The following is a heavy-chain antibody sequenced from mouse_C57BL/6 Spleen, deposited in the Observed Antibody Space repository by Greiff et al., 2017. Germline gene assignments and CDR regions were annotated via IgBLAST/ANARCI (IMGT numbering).Heavy chain of an antibody. D-gene: IGHD6-1*01. J-gene: IGHJ2*01. V-gene: IGHV14-2*01. CDR2: IDPEDGET. Sequence: EVPLQQSGAELVKPGASVKLSCTASGFNIKAYYMHWVKQRTEQGLEWIGRIDPEDGETKYAQKFQGKATITADTSSNTANLQLSSLTSEDTAVDYCARELAPYEGDYWGQGTTLTVSS. CDR1: GFNIKAYY. CDR3: ARELAPYEGDY.